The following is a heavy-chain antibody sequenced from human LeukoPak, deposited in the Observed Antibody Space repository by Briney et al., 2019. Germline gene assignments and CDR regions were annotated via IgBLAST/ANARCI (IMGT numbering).Heavy chain of an antibody. CDR1: GFSFSNYV. D-gene: IGHD6-13*01. J-gene: IGHJ4*02. Sequence: GGSLRLSCAASGFSFSNYVMYWVRQAPRKGLEWVAVISYDGNNKYYADSVKGRFTISRDNSQNTLYLQMNSLRVEDTAVYYCAKDWYEDSWGQGTLVTVSS. CDR3: AKDWYEDS. CDR2: ISYDGNNK. V-gene: IGHV3-30*18.